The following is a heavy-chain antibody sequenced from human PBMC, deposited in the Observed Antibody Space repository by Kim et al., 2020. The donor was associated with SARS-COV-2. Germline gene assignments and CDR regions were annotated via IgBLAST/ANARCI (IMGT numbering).Heavy chain of an antibody. Sequence: SETLSLTCAVYGGSFSGYYWSWIRQPPGKGLEWIGEINHSGSTNYNPSLKSRVTISVDTSKNQFSLKLSSVTAADTAVYYCASRGFGYSSSWYGSNNNWFDPWGQGTLVTVSS. CDR1: GGSFSGYY. J-gene: IGHJ5*02. D-gene: IGHD6-13*01. V-gene: IGHV4-34*01. CDR3: ASRGFGYSSSWYGSNNNWFDP. CDR2: INHSGST.